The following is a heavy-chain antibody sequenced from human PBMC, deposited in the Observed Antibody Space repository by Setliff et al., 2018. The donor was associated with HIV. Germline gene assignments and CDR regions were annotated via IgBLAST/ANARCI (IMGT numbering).Heavy chain of an antibody. CDR3: ARELADDSTCGCFGYFDY. V-gene: IGHV1-3*01. CDR1: GYTFTSYA. J-gene: IGHJ4*02. Sequence: ASVKVSCKASGYTFTSYAIHWVRQAPGQRLEWMGWINAGNGNTKYSQKFQGRVTSTMDTSASTAYMELSSLRSEDTAVYYCARELADDSTCGCFGYFDYWGQGTLVTVSS. D-gene: IGHD3-22*01. CDR2: INAGNGNT.